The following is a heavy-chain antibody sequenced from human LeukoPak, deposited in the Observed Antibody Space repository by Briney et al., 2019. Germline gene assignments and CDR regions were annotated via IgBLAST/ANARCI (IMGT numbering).Heavy chain of an antibody. CDR3: ARYGSGTYPRFDF. Sequence: SGTLSLTCTVSGGSIRGYYWSWIRQPPGKGLEWIGYIYYSGSTNYNPSLQSRVTISVDTSKNQFSLNLTSVTAADTAVYYCARYGSGTYPRFDFWGQGILVTVSS. V-gene: IGHV4-59*08. CDR1: GGSIRGYY. D-gene: IGHD3-10*01. J-gene: IGHJ4*02. CDR2: IYYSGST.